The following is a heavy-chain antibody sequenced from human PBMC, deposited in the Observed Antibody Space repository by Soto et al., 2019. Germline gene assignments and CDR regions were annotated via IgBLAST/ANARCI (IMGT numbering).Heavy chain of an antibody. V-gene: IGHV3-23*01. CDR3: AKDVYRSGGSCFSDFDY. D-gene: IGHD2-15*01. CDR1: GFTFGNYA. CDR2: ISGGGAGT. Sequence: EVQLLESGGGLVQPGGSLRLSCAASGFTFGNYAMSWVRQAPGKGLEWVSSISGGGAGTYYADSVKGRFTISRDNSKNTLYLQMNSLRVEDTALYYCAKDVYRSGGSCFSDFDYWRQGTLVTVSS. J-gene: IGHJ4*02.